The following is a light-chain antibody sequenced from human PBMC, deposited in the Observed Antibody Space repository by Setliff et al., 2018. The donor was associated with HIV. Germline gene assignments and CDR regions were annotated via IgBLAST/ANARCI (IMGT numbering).Light chain of an antibody. J-gene: IGLJ1*01. CDR1: SSNIGAGYD. CDR2: GYN. Sequence: QSVLTQPPSLSGAPGQRVTISCTGSSSNIGAGYDVHWYKQLPGTAPKLLIYGYNNRPSGVPDRFSGSKSGASASLAITGLQAEDEADYYCQSYDSRLSGYVFGTG. CDR3: QSYDSRLSGYV. V-gene: IGLV1-40*01.